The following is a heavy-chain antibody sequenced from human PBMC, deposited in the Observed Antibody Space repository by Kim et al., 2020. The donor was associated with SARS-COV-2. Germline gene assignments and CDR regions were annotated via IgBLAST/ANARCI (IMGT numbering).Heavy chain of an antibody. J-gene: IGHJ3*02. CDR1: GFTFSNYA. CDR3: AKCHSNSANDAFDI. Sequence: GGSLRLSCAASGFTFSNYAMSWVRQAPGKGLEWVSYIRGGGAVTHYAGSVKGRFTISRDNFKNMLYLQLDSLRAEDTAVYYCAKCHSNSANDAFDIWG. D-gene: IGHD2-8*01. CDR2: IRGGGAVT. V-gene: IGHV3-23*01.